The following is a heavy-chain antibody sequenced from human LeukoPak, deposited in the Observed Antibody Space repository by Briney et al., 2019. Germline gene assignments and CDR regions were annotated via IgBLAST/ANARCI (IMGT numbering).Heavy chain of an antibody. CDR1: GGSISSGSYY. CDR2: IYTSGST. Sequence: PSETLSLTCTVSGGSISSGSYYWSWIRRPAGKGLEWIGRIYTSGSTNYNPSLKSRVTISVDTSKNQFSLKLSSVTAADTAVYYCARDAPYSSSADEWGPDYWGQGTLVTVSS. J-gene: IGHJ4*02. V-gene: IGHV4-61*02. CDR3: ARDAPYSSSADEWGPDY. D-gene: IGHD6-6*01.